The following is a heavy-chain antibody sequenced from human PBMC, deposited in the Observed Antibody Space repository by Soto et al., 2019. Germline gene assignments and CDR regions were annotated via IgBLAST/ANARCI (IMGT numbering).Heavy chain of an antibody. CDR3: VRERGPFDAFDF. Sequence: GGSLRLSCATSGFSFTNYGMHWVRQAPGKGLEWVAVVWSNGINKYYADFVRGRFTISRDNSRNSLSLLMNSLRVEDTALYYCVRERGPFDAFDFWGQGTMVTVSS. V-gene: IGHV3-33*01. CDR2: VWSNGINK. CDR1: GFSFTNYG. J-gene: IGHJ3*01.